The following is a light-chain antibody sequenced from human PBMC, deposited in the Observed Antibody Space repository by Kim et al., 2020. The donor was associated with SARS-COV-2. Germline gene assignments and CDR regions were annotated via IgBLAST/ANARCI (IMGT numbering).Light chain of an antibody. CDR1: SGSIDDNY. CDR3: QSYNRSNVV. CDR2: EDD. Sequence: NFTLTQPHSVSESPGKTVTISCTRSSGSIDDNYVQWYQQRPGGAPTTVIYEDDQRPSGVSDRFSGSIDNSSNSASLTISGLKTEDEADYYCQSYNRSNVVFGGGTQLTVL. V-gene: IGLV6-57*04. J-gene: IGLJ3*02.